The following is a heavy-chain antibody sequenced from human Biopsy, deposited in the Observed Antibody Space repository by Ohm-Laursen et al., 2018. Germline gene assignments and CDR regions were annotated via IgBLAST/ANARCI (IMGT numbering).Heavy chain of an antibody. Sequence: SDTLSLTCTVSGDSINSYYWSWIRQPPGKGLEWIGYIYYTGSTNYSPSLESRVIMSVDTSKNQFSLRLSSVTAADTAVYCCARRDYRNGFKFDFWGQGTLVTVSS. CDR1: GDSINSYY. V-gene: IGHV4-59*08. CDR3: ARRDYRNGFKFDF. J-gene: IGHJ4*02. D-gene: IGHD3-16*01. CDR2: IYYTGST.